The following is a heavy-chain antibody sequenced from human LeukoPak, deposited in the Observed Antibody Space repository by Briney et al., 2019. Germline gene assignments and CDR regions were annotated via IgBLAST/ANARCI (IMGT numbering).Heavy chain of an antibody. CDR1: GGTFSSYA. CDR2: IIPIFGTA. V-gene: IGHV1-69*13. CDR3: ARDREDDSSGYYPSY. J-gene: IGHJ4*02. Sequence: SVKVSCKASGGTFSSYAISWVRQAPGQGLEWMGGIIPIFGTANYAQKFQGRVTITADESTSTAYMELSSLRSEDTAVNYCARDREDDSSGYYPSYWGQGTLVTVSS. D-gene: IGHD3-22*01.